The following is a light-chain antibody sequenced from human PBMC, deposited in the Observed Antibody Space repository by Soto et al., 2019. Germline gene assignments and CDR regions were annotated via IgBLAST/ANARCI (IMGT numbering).Light chain of an antibody. Sequence: IHMSQSPSNQPASVRDRVTNTCLASQSISTWLAWYQQKPGKAPKFLIYDASSLESGVPSRVSGSGSGTEFTLIISSLQPDDFATYYCQQYHSNPLTFGGGTKV. J-gene: IGKJ4*01. CDR2: DAS. V-gene: IGKV1-5*01. CDR1: QSISTW. CDR3: QQYHSNPLT.